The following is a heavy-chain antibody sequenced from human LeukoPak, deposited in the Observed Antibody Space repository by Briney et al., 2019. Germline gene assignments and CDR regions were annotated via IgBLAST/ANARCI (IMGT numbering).Heavy chain of an antibody. V-gene: IGHV3-30*02. D-gene: IGHD1-7*01. Sequence: GGSLRLSCAASGFIFSDYGIHWVRQAPGKGLEWVAFIRFDGNSKYYTDSVKGRFTISRDNSKNTLWLQMNSLRAEDTAVYYCARDRPNWNYAPCNYWGQGTLVTVSS. CDR2: IRFDGNSK. CDR3: ARDRPNWNYAPCNY. CDR1: GFIFSDYG. J-gene: IGHJ4*02.